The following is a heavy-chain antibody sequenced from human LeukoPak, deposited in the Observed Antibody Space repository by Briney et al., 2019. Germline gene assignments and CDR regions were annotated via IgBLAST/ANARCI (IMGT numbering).Heavy chain of an antibody. CDR3: ANLRHYYDSSGYYLDAFDI. CDR2: ISYDGSNK. D-gene: IGHD3-22*01. V-gene: IGHV3-30*18. CDR1: GFTFSSYG. Sequence: PGGSLRLSCAASGFTFSSYGMHWVRQAPGKGLEWVAVISYDGSNKYYADSVKGRFTISRDNSKNTLYLQMNSLRAEDTAVYYCANLRHYYDSSGYYLDAFDIWGQGTMVTVSS. J-gene: IGHJ3*02.